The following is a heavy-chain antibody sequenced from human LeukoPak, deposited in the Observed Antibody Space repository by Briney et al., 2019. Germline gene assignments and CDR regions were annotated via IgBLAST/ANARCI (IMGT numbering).Heavy chain of an antibody. CDR2: IIPIFGTA. V-gene: IGHV1-69*05. J-gene: IGHJ3*02. D-gene: IGHD4-23*01. CDR1: GGTFSSYA. CDR3: ARDYGGNLDAFDI. Sequence: SVKVSCKASGGTFSSYAISWVRQAPGQGLEWMGGIIPIFGTANYAQKFQGRVAITTDESTSTAYMELSSLRSEDTAVYYCARDYGGNLDAFDIWGQGKMVTVSS.